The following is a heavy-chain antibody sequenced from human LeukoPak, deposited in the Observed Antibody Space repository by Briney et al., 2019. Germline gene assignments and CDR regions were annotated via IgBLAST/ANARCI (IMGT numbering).Heavy chain of an antibody. CDR2: INHSGST. J-gene: IGHJ4*02. CDR1: GGSFSGYY. CDR3: ARSPPGWYYDNSGQYYFDT. Sequence: SETLSLTRAVYGGSFSGYYWSWIRQPPGKGLEWIGEINHSGSTNYNPSLKSRVTISLDTSKTHFSLTLSSLTAADTAVYYCARSPPGWYYDNSGQYYFDTWGQGALVTVSS. V-gene: IGHV4-34*01. D-gene: IGHD3-22*01.